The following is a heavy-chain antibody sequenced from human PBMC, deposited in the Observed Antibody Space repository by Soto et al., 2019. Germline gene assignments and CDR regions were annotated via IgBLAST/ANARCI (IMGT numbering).Heavy chain of an antibody. CDR1: GGSISSGGYS. Sequence: QLQLQESGSGLVRPSQTLSLTCAVSGGSISSGGYSWNWIRQPPGKGLEWIGYIYHSGSTLYNPSLKSRVAXXVXKSKNQFSLKLTSVTAADTAVYYCARDQLEGNWFDPWGQGTLVTVSS. J-gene: IGHJ5*02. V-gene: IGHV4-30-2*01. CDR3: ARDQLEGNWFDP. D-gene: IGHD1-1*01. CDR2: IYHSGST.